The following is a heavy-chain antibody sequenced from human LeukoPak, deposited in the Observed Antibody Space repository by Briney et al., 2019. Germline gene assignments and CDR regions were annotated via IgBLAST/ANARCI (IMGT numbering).Heavy chain of an antibody. CDR2: ISSSSSYI. V-gene: IGHV3-21*01. D-gene: IGHD3-22*01. CDR1: GFTFSSYS. J-gene: IGHJ4*02. CDR3: ATSGDYYDSSGYLDY. Sequence: GGSLRLSCAASGFTFSSYSMNWVRQAPGEGLEWVSSISSSSSYIYYADSVKGRFTISRDNAKNSLYLQMNSLRAEDTAVYYCATSGDYYDSSGYLDYWGQGTLVTVSS.